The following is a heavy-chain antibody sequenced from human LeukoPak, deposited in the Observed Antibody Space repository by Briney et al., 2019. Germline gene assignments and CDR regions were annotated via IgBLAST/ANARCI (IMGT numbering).Heavy chain of an antibody. CDR2: MNPNSGNT. CDR3: ARGPARGDFDY. V-gene: IGHV1-8*02. CDR1: GYTFTGYY. J-gene: IGHJ4*02. D-gene: IGHD6-25*01. Sequence: ASVKVSCKASGYTFTGYYMHWVRQAPGQGLEWMGWMNPNSGNTGYAQKLQGRVTMTRNTSISTAYMELSSLRSEDTAVYYCARGPARGDFDYWGQGTLVTVSS.